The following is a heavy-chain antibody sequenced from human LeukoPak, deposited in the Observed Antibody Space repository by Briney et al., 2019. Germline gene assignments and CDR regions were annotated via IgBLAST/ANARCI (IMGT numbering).Heavy chain of an antibody. CDR1: GFTFSNYA. CDR2: ISRSGTDT. V-gene: IGHV3-23*01. CDR3: ARGNSGSSYVEYYYGMDV. Sequence: GGSLRLSCAASGFTFSNYAMSWVRQAPGKGLEWVSAISRSGTDTYYADSVKGRFTISRDNSKNTLYLQMNSLRAEDTAVYYCARGNSGSSYVEYYYGMDVWGQGTTVTVSS. J-gene: IGHJ6*02. D-gene: IGHD1-26*01.